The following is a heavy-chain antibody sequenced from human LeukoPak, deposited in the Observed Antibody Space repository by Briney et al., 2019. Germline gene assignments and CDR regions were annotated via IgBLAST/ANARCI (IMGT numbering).Heavy chain of an antibody. J-gene: IGHJ5*02. CDR1: GGSFSGYY. Sequence: PSETLSLTCAVYGGSFSGYYWSWIRQPPGKGLEWIGEINHSGSTNYNPSLKSRVTISVDTSKNQFSLKLSSVTAADTAVCYCARCSGWSNWFDPWGQGTLVTVSS. V-gene: IGHV4-34*01. CDR3: ARCSGWSNWFDP. CDR2: INHSGST. D-gene: IGHD6-19*01.